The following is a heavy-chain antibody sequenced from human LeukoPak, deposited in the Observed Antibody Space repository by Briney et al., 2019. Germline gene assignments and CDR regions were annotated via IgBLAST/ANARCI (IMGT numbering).Heavy chain of an antibody. CDR3: AKSHDDSSGYRTDHDAFDI. V-gene: IGHV3-33*06. CDR2: IWYDGSNK. D-gene: IGHD3-22*01. CDR1: GFTFSSHG. J-gene: IGHJ3*02. Sequence: GRSLRLSCAASGFTFSSHGMHWVRQAPGKGLEWVAVIWYDGSNKYYADSVKGRFTISRDNSKNTLYLQMNSLRAEDTAVYYCAKSHDDSSGYRTDHDAFDIWGQGTMVTVSS.